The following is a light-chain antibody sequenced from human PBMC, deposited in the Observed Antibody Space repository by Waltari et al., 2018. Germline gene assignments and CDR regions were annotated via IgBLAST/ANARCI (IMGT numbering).Light chain of an antibody. CDR1: SSAVGGYKY. CDR2: EVS. V-gene: IGLV2-8*01. J-gene: IGLJ2*01. CDR3: SSDAGTSNWF. Sequence: QSALTQPPSASGSPGQSVTISCTGTSSAVGGYKYVSWYQQHPDKAPKLIIYEVSKRPYGVPDRFSCSKSGNTASLTVSGLQDDDEADYYCSSDAGTSNWFFGGRTKLTVV.